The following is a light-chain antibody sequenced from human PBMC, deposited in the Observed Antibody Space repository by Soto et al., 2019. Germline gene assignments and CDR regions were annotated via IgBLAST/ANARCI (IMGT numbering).Light chain of an antibody. CDR1: QSVSSY. V-gene: IGKV3-20*01. Sequence: EIVLTQSPSTLSLSPGARATLSCRASQSVSSYLAWYQQKPGQAPRLLVYDASSRATGIPDRFSGSGSGTDFTLTISRLEPEDFAVYYCQQYGSSPPTWTFGQGTKVDIK. CDR3: QQYGSSPPTWT. CDR2: DAS. J-gene: IGKJ1*01.